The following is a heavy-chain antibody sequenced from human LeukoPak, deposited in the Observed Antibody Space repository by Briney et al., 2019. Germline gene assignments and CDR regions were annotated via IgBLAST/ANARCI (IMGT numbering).Heavy chain of an antibody. Sequence: GGSLRLSCAASGFTFSSYSMNWVRQAPGKGLEWVSSISSSSSYIHYADSVKGRFTISRDNAKNSLYLQMNSLRAEDTAVYYCARLMKAGDSSGYSWGQGTLVTVSS. CDR3: ARLMKAGDSSGYS. D-gene: IGHD3-22*01. J-gene: IGHJ4*02. CDR1: GFTFSSYS. V-gene: IGHV3-21*01. CDR2: ISSSSSYI.